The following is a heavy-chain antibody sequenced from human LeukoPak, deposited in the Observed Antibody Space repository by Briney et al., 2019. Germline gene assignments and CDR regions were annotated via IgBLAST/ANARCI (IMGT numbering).Heavy chain of an antibody. D-gene: IGHD1-1*01. CDR2: ISGSGGST. CDR3: AKAYWNEYYFDY. J-gene: IGHJ4*02. V-gene: IGHV3-23*01. Sequence: GGSLRLSCAASGFTFSSYAMSWVRQTPGKGLEWVSAISGSGGSTYYTDSVKGRFTISRDNSRNTLFLQMNSLRAEDTAVYYCAKAYWNEYYFDYWGQGALVTVSS. CDR1: GFTFSSYA.